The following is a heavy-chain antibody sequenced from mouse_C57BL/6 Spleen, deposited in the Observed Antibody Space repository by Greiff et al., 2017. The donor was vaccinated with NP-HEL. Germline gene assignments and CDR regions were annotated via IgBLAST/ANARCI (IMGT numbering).Heavy chain of an antibody. D-gene: IGHD2-4*01. Sequence: QVQLKESGAELVKPGASVKISCKASGYAFSSYWMNWVKQRPGKGLEWIGQIYPGDGDTNYNGKFKGKATLTADKSSSTAYMQLSSLTSEDSAVYFCARKTDDYDDDWYFDVWGTGTTVTVSS. J-gene: IGHJ1*03. CDR3: ARKTDDYDDDWYFDV. V-gene: IGHV1-80*01. CDR2: IYPGDGDT. CDR1: GYAFSSYW.